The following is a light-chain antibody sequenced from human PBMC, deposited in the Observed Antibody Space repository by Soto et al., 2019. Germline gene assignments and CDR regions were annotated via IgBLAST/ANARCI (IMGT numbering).Light chain of an antibody. V-gene: IGLV1-51*01. Sequence: QSVLRQPPSVSAAPGRTVTISCSGSSSNIGNSFVSWYQQLPGTAPRLLIYGNNERPSGIPDRFSGSKSGTSATLGITGLQTGDEADYYCGAWDGGLSAFVFGTGTKVTVL. J-gene: IGLJ1*01. CDR1: SSNIGNSF. CDR2: GNN. CDR3: GAWDGGLSAFV.